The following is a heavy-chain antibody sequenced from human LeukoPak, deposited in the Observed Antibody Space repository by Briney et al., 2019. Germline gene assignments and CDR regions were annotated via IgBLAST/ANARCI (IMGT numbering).Heavy chain of an antibody. Sequence: SETLSLTCAVYGGSFSGYYWRWIRQPPGKGLEWIGEINHSGSTNYNPSLKSRVTISVDTSKNQFSLKLSSVTAADTAVYYCARGKYSSSWYLEFLPKPYNWFDPWGQGTLVTVSS. J-gene: IGHJ5*02. CDR3: ARGKYSSSWYLEFLPKPYNWFDP. D-gene: IGHD6-13*01. CDR1: GGSFSGYY. V-gene: IGHV4-34*01. CDR2: INHSGST.